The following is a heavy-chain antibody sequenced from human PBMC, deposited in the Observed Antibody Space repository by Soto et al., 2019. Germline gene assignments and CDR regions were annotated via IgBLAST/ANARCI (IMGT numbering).Heavy chain of an antibody. J-gene: IGHJ4*02. CDR3: ARESKTYGSGSYYRV. CDR2: IWYDGSNK. V-gene: IGHV3-33*01. Sequence: QVQLVESGGGVVQPGRSLRLSCAASGFTFSSYGMHWVRQAPGKGLEWVAVIWYDGSNKYYADSVKDRFTISRDNSKNTLYLQMNSLRAEDTAVYYCARESKTYGSGSYYRVWGQGTLVTVSS. D-gene: IGHD3-10*01. CDR1: GFTFSSYG.